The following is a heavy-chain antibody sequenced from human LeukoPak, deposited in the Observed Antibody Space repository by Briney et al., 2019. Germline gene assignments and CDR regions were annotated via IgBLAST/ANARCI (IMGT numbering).Heavy chain of an antibody. Sequence: GRSLRLSCAASGLTFSNFAMNWVRQAPGKGLEWVAFISHDRSNSCHADSVKGRFTISRDNSKNTLYLQMNSLTDEDTAVYYCARDLSGSYMSDYWGQGTLVTVSS. J-gene: IGHJ4*02. D-gene: IGHD3-10*01. CDR1: GLTFSNFA. CDR2: ISHDRSNS. V-gene: IGHV3-30-3*01. CDR3: ARDLSGSYMSDY.